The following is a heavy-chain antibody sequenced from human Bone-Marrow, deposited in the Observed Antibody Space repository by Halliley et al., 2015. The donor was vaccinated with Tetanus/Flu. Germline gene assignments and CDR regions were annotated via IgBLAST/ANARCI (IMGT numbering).Heavy chain of an antibody. D-gene: IGHD6-19*01. V-gene: IGHV3-21*01. CDR3: AKDGSGYTIGWYYFVY. J-gene: IGHJ4*01. Sequence: SIIFGNSYIFYADSVKGRFAISRYNAKNSLYLQMNSLRAEDMAVFYCAKDGSGYTIGWYYFVYLGHGTLVTVSS. CDR2: IIFGNSYI.